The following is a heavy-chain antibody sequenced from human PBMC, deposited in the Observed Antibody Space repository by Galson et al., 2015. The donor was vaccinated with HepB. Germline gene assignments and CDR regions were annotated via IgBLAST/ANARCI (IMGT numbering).Heavy chain of an antibody. CDR3: ARVVSKAFGGVIVPHDAFDI. CDR1: GYTFTGYY. Sequence: SVKVSCKASGYTFTGYYMHWVRQAPGQGLEWMGRINPNSGGTNYAQKFQGRVTMTRDTSISTAYMELSRLRSDDTAVYYCARVVSKAFGGVIVPHDAFDIWGQGTVVTVSS. V-gene: IGHV1-2*06. D-gene: IGHD3-16*02. J-gene: IGHJ3*02. CDR2: INPNSGGT.